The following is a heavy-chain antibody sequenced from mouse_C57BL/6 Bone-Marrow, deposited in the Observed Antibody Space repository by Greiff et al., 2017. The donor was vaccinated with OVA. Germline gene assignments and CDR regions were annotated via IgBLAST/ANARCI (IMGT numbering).Heavy chain of an antibody. CDR2: ISYDGSN. CDR3: ARDEGGGFAY. V-gene: IGHV3-6*01. D-gene: IGHD1-1*02. Sequence: DVKLQESGPGLVKPSQSLSLTCSVTGYSITSGYYWNWIRQFPGNKLAWMGYISYDGSNNYNPSLKNRISITRDTSKNQFFLKLNSVTTEDTATYYCARDEGGGFAYWGQGTLVTVSA. J-gene: IGHJ3*01. CDR1: GYSITSGYY.